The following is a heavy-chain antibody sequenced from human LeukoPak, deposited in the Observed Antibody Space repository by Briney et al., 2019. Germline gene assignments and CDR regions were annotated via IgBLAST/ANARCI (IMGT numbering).Heavy chain of an antibody. CDR1: GFTVSSNY. Sequence: GGSLRLSCAASGFTVSSNYMSWVRQAPGKGLEWVSVIYSGGSTYYADSVKGRFTISRDNSKNTLYLQMNSLRAEDTAVYYCARAAARRFLDYWGQGTLVTDSS. D-gene: IGHD6-6*01. CDR2: IYSGGST. CDR3: ARAAARRFLDY. J-gene: IGHJ4*02. V-gene: IGHV3-53*01.